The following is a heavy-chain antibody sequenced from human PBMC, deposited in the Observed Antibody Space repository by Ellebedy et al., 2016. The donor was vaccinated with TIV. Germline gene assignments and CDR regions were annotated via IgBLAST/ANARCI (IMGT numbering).Heavy chain of an antibody. Sequence: PGGSLRLSCAASGFTFRNFGMHWVRQAPGTGLDWVAVIWYDGSNTYYADSVTGRFTISRDNSKNTLYLQMNSLRADDTAVYYCARNLIPMIVGLTGPHYGMDVWGQGTTVTVSS. CDR1: GFTFRNFG. CDR3: ARNLIPMIVGLTGPHYGMDV. D-gene: IGHD3-22*01. J-gene: IGHJ6*02. CDR2: IWYDGSNT. V-gene: IGHV3-33*01.